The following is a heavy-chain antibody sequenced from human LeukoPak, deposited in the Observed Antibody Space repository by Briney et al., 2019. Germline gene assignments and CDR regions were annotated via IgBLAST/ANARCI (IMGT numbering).Heavy chain of an antibody. Sequence: GASVKVSCKASGYTFNLFGFSWVRQVPGQGLEWVGWISGYNGDTNYAQNFQDRVTMTTDTSRSTAYMELRSLTSDDTAIYFYARDRDIVAVRRTRLDYWGQGTLVIVSS. CDR3: ARDRDIVAVRRTRLDY. CDR1: GYTFNLFG. V-gene: IGHV1-18*01. CDR2: ISGYNGDT. D-gene: IGHD2-2*01. J-gene: IGHJ4*02.